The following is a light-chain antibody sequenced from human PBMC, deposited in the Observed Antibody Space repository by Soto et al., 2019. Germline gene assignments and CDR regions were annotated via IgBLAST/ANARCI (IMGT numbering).Light chain of an antibody. CDR2: DAS. CDR1: QTATSSH. CDR3: QQYVRSPYT. Sequence: EIVLTQSPGALSLSPGERATLSCRASQTATSSHLAWYQQKPGQAPRLLIYDASSRATGISDRFSGSGSGTDFTLTISRLEPEDFAVYYCQQYVRSPYTFGQGTKLEIK. J-gene: IGKJ2*01. V-gene: IGKV3-20*01.